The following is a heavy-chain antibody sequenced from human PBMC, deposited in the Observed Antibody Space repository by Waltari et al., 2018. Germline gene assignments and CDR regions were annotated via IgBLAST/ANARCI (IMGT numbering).Heavy chain of an antibody. CDR2: IYSTGRT. CDR1: GGSISSTDYY. Sequence: QVQLQESGPGLVKPSQTLSLTCTVSGGSISSTDYYWSWIRQPPGGGLEWIGYIYSTGRTYYKSSIKSRIAMSLDRSKNQFSLKLRSVTAADTAVYFCARFLSGSYFDYWGQGTLVPVSS. CDR3: ARFLSGSYFDY. V-gene: IGHV4-30-4*08. D-gene: IGHD5-12*01. J-gene: IGHJ4*02.